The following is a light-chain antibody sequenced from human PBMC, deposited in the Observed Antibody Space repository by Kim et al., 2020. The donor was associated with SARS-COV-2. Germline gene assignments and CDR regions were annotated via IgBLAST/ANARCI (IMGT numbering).Light chain of an antibody. Sequence: QSALTQPRSVSGSPGQSVTISCTGTSSDVGAYNYVSWYQQHPGKAPKFMIYDVNKRPSGVPDRFSGSKSGNTASLTVSGLQAEDEADYYCCSYAGTYVVFGGGTQLTVL. CDR1: SSDVGAYNY. CDR3: CSYAGTYVV. V-gene: IGLV2-11*01. CDR2: DVN. J-gene: IGLJ2*01.